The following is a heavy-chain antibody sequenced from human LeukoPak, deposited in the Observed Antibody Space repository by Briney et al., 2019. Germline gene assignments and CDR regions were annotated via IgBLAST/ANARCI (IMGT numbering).Heavy chain of an antibody. CDR2: IYSSGST. V-gene: IGHV4-39*01. CDR1: GASISGSGYY. D-gene: IGHD1-26*01. CDR3: AKSGGYGLIDY. Sequence: SETLSLTCTVSGASISGSGYYWGWIRQPPGKGLEWIGSIYSSGSTYYNASLQSRVTISIETSKNQISLRLNSVTAADTAMYYCAKSGGYGLIDYWGQGTLVTVSS. J-gene: IGHJ4*02.